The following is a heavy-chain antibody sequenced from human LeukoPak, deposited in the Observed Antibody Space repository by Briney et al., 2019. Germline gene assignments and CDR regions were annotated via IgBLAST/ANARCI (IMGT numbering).Heavy chain of an antibody. CDR3: ARRLTDSSGYYPYYYYGMDV. CDR1: GYTFTNYG. V-gene: IGHV1-18*01. CDR2: ISAYNGNT. J-gene: IGHJ6*02. D-gene: IGHD3-22*01. Sequence: ASVKVSCKASGYTFTNYGINWVRQAPGQGLEWMGWISAYNGNTNYAQSLQGRVTMTIDTSTNTAYMEVRSLRSDDTAVYYCARRLTDSSGYYPYYYYGMDVWGQGTTATVSS.